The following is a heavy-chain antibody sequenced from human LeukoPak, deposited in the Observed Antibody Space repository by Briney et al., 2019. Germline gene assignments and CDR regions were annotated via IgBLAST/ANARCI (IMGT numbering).Heavy chain of an antibody. V-gene: IGHV4-39*01. Sequence: SETLSLTCSVSGGSISSSSYYWGWIRQPPGKGLEGIGSIYYSGSTYYNPSLKSRVTISVDTSKNQFSLKLSSVTAADTAVYYCARGHLYYDFWSGYHDAFDIWGQGTMVTVSS. CDR3: ARGHLYYDFWSGYHDAFDI. D-gene: IGHD3-3*01. CDR2: IYYSGST. CDR1: GGSISSSSYY. J-gene: IGHJ3*02.